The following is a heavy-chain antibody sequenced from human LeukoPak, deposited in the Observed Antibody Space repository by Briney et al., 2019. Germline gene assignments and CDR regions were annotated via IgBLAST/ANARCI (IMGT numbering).Heavy chain of an antibody. CDR1: GFTFSDYY. D-gene: IGHD3-9*01. Sequence: GGSLRLSCAASGFTFSDYYMNWVRQAPGKGLEYIAYISQSGADVSYTDSVKGRFTVSRDNAKNSVFLQMNSLTAEDTAVYYCASVARLLADWGQGTLVTVSS. J-gene: IGHJ4*02. CDR2: ISQSGADV. V-gene: IGHV3-11*01. CDR3: ASVARLLAD.